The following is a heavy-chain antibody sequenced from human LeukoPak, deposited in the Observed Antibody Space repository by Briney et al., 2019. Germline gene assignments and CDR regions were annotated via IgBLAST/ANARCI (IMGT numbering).Heavy chain of an antibody. V-gene: IGHV3-30-3*01. CDR3: AKDGDCSGGSCYPHHFNY. CDR1: GFTFSSYG. CDR2: ISYVGSNE. D-gene: IGHD2-15*01. J-gene: IGHJ4*02. Sequence: GGSLRLSCAASGFTFSSYGMHWVRQAPGKGLEWVALISYVGSNEYYVDSVKGRFTISRDNSKNTLSLQMNSLKPDDTAVYYCAKDGDCSGGSCYPHHFNYWGQGTLVTVSS.